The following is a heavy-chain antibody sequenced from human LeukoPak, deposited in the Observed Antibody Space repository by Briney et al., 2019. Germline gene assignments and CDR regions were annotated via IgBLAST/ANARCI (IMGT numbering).Heavy chain of an antibody. J-gene: IGHJ6*03. CDR3: ARTLEDYYYYYMDV. Sequence: KPGGSLRLSCAASGFTFSSYSMNWVRQAPGKGLEWVSSISSSSSYIYYADSVKGRFTISRDNAKNSLYLQMNSLRAEDTALYYCARTLEDYYYYYMDVWGKGTTVTVSS. CDR1: GFTFSSYS. CDR2: ISSSSSYI. V-gene: IGHV3-21*04.